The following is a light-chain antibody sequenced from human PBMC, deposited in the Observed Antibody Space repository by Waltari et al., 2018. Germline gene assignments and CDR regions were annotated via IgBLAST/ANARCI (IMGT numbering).Light chain of an antibody. J-gene: IGKJ1*01. V-gene: IGKV2-30*02. CDR2: KVS. Sequence: DVVMTQSPLSLPVTLGQPATISCRSSQSLVHSDGNTYLSWFQQRPGQSPRRLIYKVSNRDSGVPDRFSGSGSGTVFTLKISRVEAEDVGVYYCMQGTDWPRWTFGQGTKMEIK. CDR3: MQGTDWPRWT. CDR1: QSLVHSDGNTY.